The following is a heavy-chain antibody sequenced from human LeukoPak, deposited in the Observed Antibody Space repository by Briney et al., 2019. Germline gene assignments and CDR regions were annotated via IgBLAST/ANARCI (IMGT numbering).Heavy chain of an antibody. Sequence: GGSLRLSCAASGFTFSSYSMNWVRQAPGKGLEWVSSISSSSSYIYYADSVKGRFTISRDNAKNSLYLQMNSLRAEDTAVYYCARDLTILEWLLTSFYYWGQGTLVTVSS. J-gene: IGHJ4*02. CDR2: ISSSSSYI. D-gene: IGHD3-3*01. CDR3: ARDLTILEWLLTSFYY. V-gene: IGHV3-21*01. CDR1: GFTFSSYS.